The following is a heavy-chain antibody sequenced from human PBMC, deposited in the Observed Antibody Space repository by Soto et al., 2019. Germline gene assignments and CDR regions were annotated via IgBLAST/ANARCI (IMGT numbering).Heavy chain of an antibody. D-gene: IGHD5-12*01. CDR3: ARYRSGYSDNDPPPSYYYYGMDV. CDR2: IYYSGTT. CDR1: GGSVSSGSYY. Sequence: SETLSLTCTVSGGSVSSGSYYWSWSRQPPGKGLEWIGHIYYSGTTNYNPSLKSRVTILVDTSKNQFSLRLSSVTAADTAVYYCARYRSGYSDNDPPPSYYYYGMDVWGHGTTVTVSS. J-gene: IGHJ6*02. V-gene: IGHV4-61*01.